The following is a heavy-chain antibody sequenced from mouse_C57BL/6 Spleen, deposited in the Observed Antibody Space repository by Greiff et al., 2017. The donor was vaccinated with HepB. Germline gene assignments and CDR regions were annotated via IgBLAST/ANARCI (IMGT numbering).Heavy chain of an antibody. V-gene: IGHV14-2*01. Sequence: VQLKESGAELVKPGASVKLSCTASGFNIKDYYMHWVKQRTEQGLAWIGRIDPEDGETKYAPKFQGKATITADTSSNTAYLQLSSLTSEDTAVYYCAPTDLLEGYWYFDVWGTGTTVTVSS. CDR1: GFNIKDYY. CDR2: IDPEDGET. J-gene: IGHJ1*03. D-gene: IGHD2-14*01. CDR3: APTDLLEGYWYFDV.